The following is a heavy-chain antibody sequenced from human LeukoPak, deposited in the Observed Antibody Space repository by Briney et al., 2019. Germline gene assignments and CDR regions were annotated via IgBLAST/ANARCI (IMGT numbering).Heavy chain of an antibody. J-gene: IGHJ4*02. CDR2: ISAYNGNT. D-gene: IGHD6-13*01. CDR3: ARVIRYSSSWPFDY. CDR1: GYTFTSYG. V-gene: IGHV1-18*01. Sequence: ASVKVSCKASGYTFTSYGISWVRQAPGQGLEWMGWISAYNGNTNYAQKLQGRVTMTTDTSTSTAYMELRSLRSDDTAAYYCARVIRYSSSWPFDYWGQGTLVTVSS.